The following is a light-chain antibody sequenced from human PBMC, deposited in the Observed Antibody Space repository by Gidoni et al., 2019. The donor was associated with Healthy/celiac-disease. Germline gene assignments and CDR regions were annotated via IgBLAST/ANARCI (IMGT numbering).Light chain of an antibody. CDR2: AAS. V-gene: IGKV1-39*01. CDR3: QQSYSTPPVT. CDR1: QSISSY. J-gene: IGKJ4*02. Sequence: DIQMTQSPSSLSASVGDRVTITCRASQSISSYLNWYQQKPGNAPKLLIDAASSLQSGVPARVSGSGSGTDFTLTISSLQPEDFATYYCQQSYSTPPVTFGGGTKVEIK.